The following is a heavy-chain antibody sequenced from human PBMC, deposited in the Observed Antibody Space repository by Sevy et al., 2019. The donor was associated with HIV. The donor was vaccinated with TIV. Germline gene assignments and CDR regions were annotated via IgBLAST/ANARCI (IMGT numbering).Heavy chain of an antibody. CDR3: ARDIYCSSTSCYQEGNWFDP. CDR2: IYTSGST. CDR1: GGSISSYY. Sequence: SETLSLTCTVSGGSISSYYWSWIRQPAGKGLEWIGRIYTSGSTNYNPSLKSRVTMSVDTSKNQFSLKLSSVTAADTTVYYCARDIYCSSTSCYQEGNWFDPWGQGTLVTVSS. V-gene: IGHV4-4*07. J-gene: IGHJ5*02. D-gene: IGHD2-2*01.